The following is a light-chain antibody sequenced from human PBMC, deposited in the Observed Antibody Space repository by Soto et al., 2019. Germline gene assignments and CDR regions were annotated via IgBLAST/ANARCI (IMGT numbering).Light chain of an antibody. J-gene: IGLJ1*01. Sequence: QSVLTQPPSVSGSPGQSVAISCTGTSSDVGSYNRVSWYQQPPGAAPKLMIYEVSNRPSGVPDRFSGSKSGNTASLTISGLQAEDEADYYCNSYTGSSTYVFGTGTKSPS. CDR2: EVS. V-gene: IGLV2-18*02. CDR3: NSYTGSSTYV. CDR1: SSDVGSYNR.